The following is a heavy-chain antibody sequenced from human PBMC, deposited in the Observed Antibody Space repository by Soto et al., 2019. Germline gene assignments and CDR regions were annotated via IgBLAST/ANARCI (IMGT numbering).Heavy chain of an antibody. CDR3: ARDARPYYYDSSGYYYYFDY. CDR2: IIPIFGTA. V-gene: IGHV1-69*06. CDR1: GGTFSSYA. J-gene: IGHJ4*02. D-gene: IGHD3-22*01. Sequence: QVQLVQSGAEVKKPGSSVKVSCKASGGTFSSYAISWVRQAPGQGLEWMGGIIPIFGTANYAQKFQGRVTITADKSTSTAYMELSSLRSEDTAVYYCARDARPYYYDSSGYYYYFDYWCQGTLVTVSS.